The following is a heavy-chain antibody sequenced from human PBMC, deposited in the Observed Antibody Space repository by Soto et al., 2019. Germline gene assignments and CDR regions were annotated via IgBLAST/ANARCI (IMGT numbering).Heavy chain of an antibody. Sequence: SETLSLTCTVSGGSISSYYWSWIRQPPGKGLEWIGYIYYSGSTNYNPSLKSRVTISVDTSKNQFSLKLSSVTAADTAVYYCARGTRREMATIGFWAVDSSYGLDVWGQGTPFTGSS. CDR2: IYYSGST. CDR3: ARGTRREMATIGFWAVDSSYGLDV. J-gene: IGHJ6*02. CDR1: GGSISSYY. D-gene: IGHD5-12*01. V-gene: IGHV4-59*01.